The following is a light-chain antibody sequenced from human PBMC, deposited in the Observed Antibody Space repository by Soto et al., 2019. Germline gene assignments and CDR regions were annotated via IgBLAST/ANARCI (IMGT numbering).Light chain of an antibody. Sequence: QSVLTQPASVSGSPGQSITISRTGTSSDVGGYNYVSWYQQHPGKAPKPMISEVSNRPSGVSNRFSGSKSGNTASLTISGLQAEDEDDYYCSSYTSSGTPYVFGTGTKVTVL. CDR3: SSYTSSGTPYV. J-gene: IGLJ1*01. CDR1: SSDVGGYNY. CDR2: EVS. V-gene: IGLV2-14*01.